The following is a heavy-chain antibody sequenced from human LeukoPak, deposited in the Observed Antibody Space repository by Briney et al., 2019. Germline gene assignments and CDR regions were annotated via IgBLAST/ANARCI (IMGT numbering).Heavy chain of an antibody. CDR2: ISYDGSNK. Sequence: PGGSLRLSCAASGFTFSSYAMHWVRQAPGKGLEWVAVISYDGSNKYYADSVKGRFTISRDNSKNTLYLQMNSLRAEDTAVYYCARDIGRIQLWLGGDYWGQGTLVTVSS. V-gene: IGHV3-30-3*01. CDR1: GFTFSSYA. D-gene: IGHD5-18*01. CDR3: ARDIGRIQLWLGGDY. J-gene: IGHJ4*02.